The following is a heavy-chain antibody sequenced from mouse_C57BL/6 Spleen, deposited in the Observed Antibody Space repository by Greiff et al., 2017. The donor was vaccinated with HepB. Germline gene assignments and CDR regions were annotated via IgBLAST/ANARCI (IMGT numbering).Heavy chain of an antibody. CDR2: INPNNGGT. CDR3: ARYWDYYGSSPYYFDY. J-gene: IGHJ2*01. V-gene: IGHV1-22*01. Sequence: EVKLQQSGPELVKPGASVKMSCKASGYTFTDYNMHWVKQSHGKSLEWIGYINPNNGGTSYNQKFKGKATLTVYKSSSTAYMELRSLTSEDSAVYYCARYWDYYGSSPYYFDYWGQGTTLTVSS. CDR1: GYTFTDYN. D-gene: IGHD1-1*01.